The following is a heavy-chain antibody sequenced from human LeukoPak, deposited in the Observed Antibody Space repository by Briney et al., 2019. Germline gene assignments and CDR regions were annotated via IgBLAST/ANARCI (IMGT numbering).Heavy chain of an antibody. Sequence: SETLSLTCTVSGYSISSGYYWGWIRQPPGKGLEWIGSIYHSGSTYYNPSLKSRVTISVDTSENQFSLKLSSVTAADTAVYYCATYSSSSGWFDPWGQGTLVTVSS. CDR1: GYSISSGYY. V-gene: IGHV4-38-2*02. D-gene: IGHD6-6*01. CDR3: ATYSSSSGWFDP. CDR2: IYHSGST. J-gene: IGHJ5*02.